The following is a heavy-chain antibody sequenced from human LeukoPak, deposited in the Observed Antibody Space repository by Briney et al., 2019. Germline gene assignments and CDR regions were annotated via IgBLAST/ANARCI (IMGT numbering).Heavy chain of an antibody. D-gene: IGHD1-7*01. Sequence: GESLKISCKGSGYSFTSYWIGWVRQMPGKGLEWMGIIYPGDSDTKYSPSFQGQVTISADKSISTAYLQWRSLKASDTATYYCARLYGGTTSHFNYWGQGTLVTVSS. CDR1: GYSFTSYW. J-gene: IGHJ4*02. CDR2: IYPGDSDT. V-gene: IGHV5-51*03. CDR3: ARLYGGTTSHFNY.